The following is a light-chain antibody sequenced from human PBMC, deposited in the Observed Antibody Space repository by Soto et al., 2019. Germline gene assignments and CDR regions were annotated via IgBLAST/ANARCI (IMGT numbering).Light chain of an antibody. V-gene: IGKV3-15*01. CDR2: GAS. CDR1: QSASCH. CDR3: QQYNNWPRT. Sequence: ETVMTQSPATFSLPPGERATLSCRASQSASCHLAWYQQKPGQAPRLLIYGASTRATGIPARFSGSGSGTEFALTISSLQSEDFAVYYCQQYNNWPRTFGQGTKVDIK. J-gene: IGKJ1*01.